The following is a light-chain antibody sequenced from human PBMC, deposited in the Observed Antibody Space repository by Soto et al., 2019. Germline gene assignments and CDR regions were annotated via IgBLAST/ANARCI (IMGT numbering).Light chain of an antibody. CDR1: QTVSSRY. CDR2: GAS. Sequence: EIVLTQSPGTLSLSPGERATLSCRASQTVSSRYLAWYQQKPGQAPRLLMYGASNRATGITDRFSGSGSGTDFTLTISRLEAEDFAVYFCQQYGRSPPFTFGQGTKVEIK. CDR3: QQYGRSPPFT. J-gene: IGKJ2*01. V-gene: IGKV3-20*01.